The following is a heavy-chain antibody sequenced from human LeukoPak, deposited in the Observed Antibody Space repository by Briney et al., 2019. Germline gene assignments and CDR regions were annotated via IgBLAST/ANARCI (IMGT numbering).Heavy chain of an antibody. CDR2: IYYSGST. D-gene: IGHD1-1*01. J-gene: IGHJ6*03. CDR1: GFTFSSYA. CDR3: ARVDDDYYYYYYMDV. Sequence: GSLRLSCAASGFTFSSYAMSWIRQPPGKGLEWIGSIYYSGSTYYNPSLKSRVTISVDTSKNQFSLKLSSVTAADTAVYYCARVDDDYYYYYYMDVWGKGTTVTVSS. V-gene: IGHV4-39*07.